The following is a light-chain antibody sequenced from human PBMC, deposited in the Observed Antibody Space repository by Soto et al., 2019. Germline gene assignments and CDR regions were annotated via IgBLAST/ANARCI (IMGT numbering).Light chain of an antibody. Sequence: QSALTQPPSVSGSPGQSVTISCTGTSIDVGSYNRVSWYQQPPGTAPKLMIYEVTNRPSGVPDRFSGSKSGNTASLTISGLQAEDEADYYCSSYTSSSTPVVFGGGTKVTVL. CDR3: SSYTSSSTPVV. CDR2: EVT. CDR1: SIDVGSYNR. V-gene: IGLV2-18*02. J-gene: IGLJ2*01.